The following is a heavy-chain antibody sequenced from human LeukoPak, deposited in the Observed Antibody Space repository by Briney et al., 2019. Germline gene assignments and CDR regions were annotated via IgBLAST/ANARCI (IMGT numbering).Heavy chain of an antibody. V-gene: IGHV3-23*01. CDR3: ASPFDY. J-gene: IGHJ4*02. CDR2: ISGSGAST. CDR1: GFTFSTYA. Sequence: GGSLRLSCAAPGFTFSTYAMSWVRQAPGKGLEWVSAISGSGASTYYADSVKGRFTISRDNAKNSLYLQMNSLRAEDTAVYYCASPFDYWGQGTLVTVSS.